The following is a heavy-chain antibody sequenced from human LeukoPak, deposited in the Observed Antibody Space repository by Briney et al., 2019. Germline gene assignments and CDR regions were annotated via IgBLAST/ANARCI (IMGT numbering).Heavy chain of an antibody. Sequence: GGSLRLSCAASGFTFSSYAMSWVRKAPGKGLEWVSAISGSGTSYYADSVKGRFTISRDNSKNTLYLQMNSLRAEDTAVYYCAKNKYGDYGEYWGQGTLVTVSS. CDR2: ISGSGTS. CDR3: AKNKYGDYGEY. V-gene: IGHV3-23*01. CDR1: GFTFSSYA. D-gene: IGHD4-17*01. J-gene: IGHJ4*02.